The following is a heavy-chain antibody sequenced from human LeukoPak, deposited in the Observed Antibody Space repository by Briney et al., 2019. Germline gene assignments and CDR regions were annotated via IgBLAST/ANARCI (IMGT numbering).Heavy chain of an antibody. CDR1: GFTFSSYA. Sequence: GGPLGLSCVSSGFTFSSYAMSWVRQAPGKGLEWVSAIGGGSGSAYYADSVKGRFTISRDNSKNTLYLQMNSLRAEDTAVYYCANLKNDYSDRYNYFDPWGQGTLVSVSS. D-gene: IGHD4-17*01. J-gene: IGHJ5*02. V-gene: IGHV3-23*01. CDR2: IGGGSGSA. CDR3: ANLKNDYSDRYNYFDP.